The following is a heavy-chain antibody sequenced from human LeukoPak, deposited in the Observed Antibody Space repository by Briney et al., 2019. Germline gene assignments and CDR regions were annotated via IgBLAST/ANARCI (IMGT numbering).Heavy chain of an antibody. CDR2: ISYDGSNK. Sequence: GSLRLSCAASGFTFSSYGMHWVRQAPGKGLEWVAVISYDGSNKYYADSVKGRFTISRDNSKNTLYLQMNSLRAEDTAVYYCAKAEQTLYYYDTAALDYWGQGTLVTVSS. D-gene: IGHD3-22*01. CDR3: AKAEQTLYYYDTAALDY. V-gene: IGHV3-30*18. J-gene: IGHJ4*02. CDR1: GFTFSSYG.